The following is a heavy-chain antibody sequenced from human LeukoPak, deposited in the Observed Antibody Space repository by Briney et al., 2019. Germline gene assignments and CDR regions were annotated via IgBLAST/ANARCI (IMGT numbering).Heavy chain of an antibody. CDR3: ARGGLMVRGVIYHYYYYMDV. J-gene: IGHJ6*03. D-gene: IGHD3-10*01. Sequence: PGGSLRLSCAASGFTFSNFYMIWVRQAPGKGLEWVANIKQDGSEKYYVDSVKGRFTISRDNAKNSLYLQMNSLRADDTAAYYCARGGLMVRGVIYHYYYYMDVWGKGTTVTISS. CDR1: GFTFSNFY. V-gene: IGHV3-7*01. CDR2: IKQDGSEK.